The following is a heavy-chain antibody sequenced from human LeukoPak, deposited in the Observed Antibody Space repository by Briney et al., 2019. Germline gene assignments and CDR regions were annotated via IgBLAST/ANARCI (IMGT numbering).Heavy chain of an antibody. CDR3: ASFHYYGSGAYYLSY. CDR2: IGDSGATT. D-gene: IGHD3-10*01. CDR1: GFTLSSYA. V-gene: IGHV3-23*01. J-gene: IGHJ4*02. Sequence: PGGSLRLSCAASGFTLSSYAMTWVRQAPGKGLEWVSDIGDSGATTYYADSVKGRSTISRDNSKNTLYLQMSSLRAGDTAVYFCASFHYYGSGAYYLSYWGQGTLVTVSS.